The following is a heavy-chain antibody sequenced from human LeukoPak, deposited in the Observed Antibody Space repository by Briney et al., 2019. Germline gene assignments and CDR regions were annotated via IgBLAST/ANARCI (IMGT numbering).Heavy chain of an antibody. V-gene: IGHV5-51*01. J-gene: IGHJ6*02. Sequence: GESLKISCKGSGYSFTSYWIGWVRQMPGKGLEWMGIIYPGDSDTRDSPSFQGQVTISADKSISTAYLQWGSLRASDTAMYYCARFRYGDSRYYGMDVWGQGTTVTVSS. CDR2: IYPGDSDT. CDR3: ARFRYGDSRYYGMDV. CDR1: GYSFTSYW. D-gene: IGHD4-17*01.